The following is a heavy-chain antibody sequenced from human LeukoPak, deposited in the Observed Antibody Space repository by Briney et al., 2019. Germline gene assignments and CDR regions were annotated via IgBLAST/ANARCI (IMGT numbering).Heavy chain of an antibody. CDR3: AASDTVSTYNWFDP. Sequence: SETLSLTCNVSGGSISSNTYFWGWIRRPPGKGLEWIGSIRYSGSTYYNPSLKSRVTISVDTSNNQFSLHLTSLTAADTAVYYCAASDTVSTYNWFDPWGLGTLVTVS. D-gene: IGHD5/OR15-5a*01. CDR1: GGSISSNTYF. CDR2: IRYSGST. V-gene: IGHV4-39*01. J-gene: IGHJ5*02.